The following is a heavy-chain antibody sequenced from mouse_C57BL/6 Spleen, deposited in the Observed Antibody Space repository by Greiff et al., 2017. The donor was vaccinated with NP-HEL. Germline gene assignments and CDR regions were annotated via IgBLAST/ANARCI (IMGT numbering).Heavy chain of an antibody. V-gene: IGHV1-53*01. CDR3: ARSDYSNYEAMDY. CDR2: INPRNGGT. CDR1: GYTFTSYW. D-gene: IGHD2-5*01. Sequence: VQLQQSGTELVKPGASVKLSCKASGYTFTSYWMHWVKQRPGQGLEWIGNINPRNGGTTYNEKFKSKATLTVDKSSSTAYMQLSSLTAEDSAVYYCARSDYSNYEAMDYWGQGTSVTVSS. J-gene: IGHJ4*01.